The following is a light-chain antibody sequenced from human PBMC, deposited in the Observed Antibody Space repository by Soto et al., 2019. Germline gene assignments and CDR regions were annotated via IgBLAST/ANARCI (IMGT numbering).Light chain of an antibody. CDR2: WAS. Sequence: DNGGTQAKKSQALSLGEGATIHCNSRQRFLYSSNNKNYLAWYQQKPGQPPKLLIYWASTRESGVPDRFSGSGSGTDFTLTISSLQAEDVPVYYCQQYYRTPPFCQGANVDIK. CDR3: QQYYRTPP. J-gene: IGKJ1*01. CDR1: QRFLYSSNNKNY. V-gene: IGKV4-1*01.